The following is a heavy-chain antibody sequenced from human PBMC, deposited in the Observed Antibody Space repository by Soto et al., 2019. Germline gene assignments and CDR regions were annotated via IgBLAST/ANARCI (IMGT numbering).Heavy chain of an antibody. J-gene: IGHJ4*02. CDR3: AAGGGLPRYY. CDR2: IYHSGST. Sequence: QLQLQESGSGLVKPSQTLSLTCAVSGGSISSGDYSWSWIRQPPGKGLEWIGYIYHSGSTYYNPSLTSRVTISVDRSKNQFSLKLSSVTAADTAVYYCAAGGGLPRYYWGQGTLVTVSS. V-gene: IGHV4-30-2*01. D-gene: IGHD5-12*01. CDR1: GGSISSGDYS.